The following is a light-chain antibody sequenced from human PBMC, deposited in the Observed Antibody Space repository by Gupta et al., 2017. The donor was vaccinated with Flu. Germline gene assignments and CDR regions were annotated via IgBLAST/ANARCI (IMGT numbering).Light chain of an antibody. CDR1: QATRNW. J-gene: IGKJ4*01. CDR3: QQAYNFPPIT. V-gene: IGKV1-12*01. CDR2: GAS. Sequence: SSVSASVGDTVTITCLASQATRNWLARYKQKPGKSPKLLVYGASSLQSGVPSRLSGSGYGPDLTLTISSRQPVDFAPYYCQQAYNFPPITFGGGTKVEIK.